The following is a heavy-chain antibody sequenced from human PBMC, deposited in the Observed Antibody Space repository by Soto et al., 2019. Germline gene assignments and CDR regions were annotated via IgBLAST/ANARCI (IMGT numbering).Heavy chain of an antibody. V-gene: IGHV1-8*01. CDR1: GYTFTSYD. Sequence: QVQLVQSGAEVKKPGASVKVSCKASGYTFTSYDINWVRQATGQGLEWMGWMNPNSGNTGYAQKFQGRVTMTRNTSISTAYMELRGLSSEDTAVYYCASAFSIEAAGTCDYWGEGTLVTVSS. D-gene: IGHD6-13*01. CDR3: ASAFSIEAAGTCDY. J-gene: IGHJ4*02. CDR2: MNPNSGNT.